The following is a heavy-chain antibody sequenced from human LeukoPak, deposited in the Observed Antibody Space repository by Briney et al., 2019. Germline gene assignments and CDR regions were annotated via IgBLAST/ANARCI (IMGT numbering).Heavy chain of an antibody. CDR1: GLTFSNYG. CDR3: AREMGLNIVATFGY. J-gene: IGHJ4*02. Sequence: GRSLRLSCAASGLTFSNYGMHWVRQAPGKGLEWVALIWYDGSNKYYADSVQGRFIISRDNSKNTLYLQMNSLRAEDTAVYYCAREMGLNIVATFGYWGQGTLVTVSS. V-gene: IGHV3-33*01. CDR2: IWYDGSNK. D-gene: IGHD5-12*01.